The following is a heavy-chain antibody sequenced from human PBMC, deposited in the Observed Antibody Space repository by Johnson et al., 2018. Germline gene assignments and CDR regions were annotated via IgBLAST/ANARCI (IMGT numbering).Heavy chain of an antibody. CDR2: INQDGNKK. Sequence: VQLVQSGGGLVQPGGSLRLSCVASGFTFSTHWMSWVRQTPGKGLEWVAAINQDGNKKYYVDSLKGRFTISRGNAKTSLFLQMNSRRGEDTAVYYFVGGPNGVDYWGQGTLVTVSS. J-gene: IGHJ4*02. CDR1: GFTFSTHW. D-gene: IGHD2-8*01. V-gene: IGHV3-7*04. CDR3: VGGPNGVDY.